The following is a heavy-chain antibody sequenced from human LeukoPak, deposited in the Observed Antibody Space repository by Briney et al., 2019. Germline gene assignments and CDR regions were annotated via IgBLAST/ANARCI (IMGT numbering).Heavy chain of an antibody. Sequence: PGGSLRLSCAAPVFTVSSNYMSWVRQAPGKGLEWVSVIYSGGSTYYADSVKGRFTISRDNSKNTLYLQMNSLRAEDTAVYYCARAYCSSTSCFLYFDYWGQGTLVTVSS. D-gene: IGHD2-2*01. CDR2: IYSGGST. J-gene: IGHJ4*02. CDR1: VFTVSSNY. CDR3: ARAYCSSTSCFLYFDY. V-gene: IGHV3-66*02.